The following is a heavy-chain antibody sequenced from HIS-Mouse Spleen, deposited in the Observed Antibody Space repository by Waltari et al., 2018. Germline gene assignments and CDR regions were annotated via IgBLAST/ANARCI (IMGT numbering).Heavy chain of an antibody. Sequence: ESGGGLVKPGGSLRLSCAASGFTFSSYGMHWVRQAPGKGLEWVAVISYDGSNKYYADSVKGRFTISRDNSKNTLYLQMNSLRAEDTAVYYCAKASSGWLDYWGQGTLVTVSS. CDR1: GFTFSSYG. J-gene: IGHJ4*02. CDR3: AKASSGWLDY. CDR2: ISYDGSNK. D-gene: IGHD6-19*01. V-gene: IGHV3-30*18.